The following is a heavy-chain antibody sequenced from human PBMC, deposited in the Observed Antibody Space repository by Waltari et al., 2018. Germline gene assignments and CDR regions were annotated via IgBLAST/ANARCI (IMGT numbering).Heavy chain of an antibody. Sequence: QVQLQESGPGLVQPSETLSLPCSVSGDSLRGSYWTWIRQPAGKGLEWIGRAYGSGSTDYNPSLKSRVTMSVDTSKNQFSLKLTSVTAADTAVYYCARDYFDSSGYYYYWGQGTLVTVSS. J-gene: IGHJ4*02. CDR3: ARDYFDSSGYYYY. CDR1: GDSLRGSY. D-gene: IGHD3-22*01. CDR2: AYGSGST. V-gene: IGHV4-4*07.